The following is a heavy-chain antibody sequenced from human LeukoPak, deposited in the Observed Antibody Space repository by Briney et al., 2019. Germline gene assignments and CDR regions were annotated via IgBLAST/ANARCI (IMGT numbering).Heavy chain of an antibody. CDR3: ARGGLRYFDWLYNWFDP. D-gene: IGHD3-9*01. V-gene: IGHV4-34*01. CDR2: MNHSGST. J-gene: IGHJ5*02. Sequence: PSETLSLTCAVYGGSFSGYYWSWIRQPPGKGLEWIGEMNHSGSTNYNPSLKSRVTISVDTSKNQFSLKLSSVTAADTAVYYCARGGLRYFDWLYNWFDPWGQGTLVTVSS. CDR1: GGSFSGYY.